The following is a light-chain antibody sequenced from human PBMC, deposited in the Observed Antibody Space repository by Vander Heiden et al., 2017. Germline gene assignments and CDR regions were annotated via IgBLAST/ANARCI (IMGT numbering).Light chain of an antibody. Sequence: QSVLTQPPSSSGTPVHRVTISCSGSSSNIGSNYVYWYQQLPGTAPNHSIVINNKRPSCAPDRVSCSNSGTSGKPALTVPRSEHEAEDDCDGWAAKMSGGVFGGGTKLTVL. V-gene: IGLV1-47*02. CDR3: DGWAAKMSGGV. CDR1: SSNIGSNY. CDR2: INN. J-gene: IGLJ2*01.